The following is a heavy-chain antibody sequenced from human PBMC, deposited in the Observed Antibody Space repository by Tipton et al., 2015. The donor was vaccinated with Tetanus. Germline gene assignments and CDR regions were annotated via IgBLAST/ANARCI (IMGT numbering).Heavy chain of an antibody. CDR2: IYPGDSDT. Sequence: QLVQSGGEVEKPGESLKISCKGSGYIFNNYWIGWVRQKPGKGLEWMGIIYPGDSDTRYSPSFQGQVTIPVDKSINTAFLQWSSLKASDTSMFYCARAHCTDGVCNFDFWGQGALVTVAS. CDR3: ARAHCTDGVCNFDF. CDR1: GYIFNNYW. D-gene: IGHD2-8*01. J-gene: IGHJ4*02. V-gene: IGHV5-51*01.